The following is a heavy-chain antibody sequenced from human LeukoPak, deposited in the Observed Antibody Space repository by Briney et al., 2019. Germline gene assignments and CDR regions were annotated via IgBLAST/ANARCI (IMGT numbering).Heavy chain of an antibody. CDR2: INPNSGGT. J-gene: IGHJ6*03. Sequence: VASVKVSYKASGYTFTGYYMHWVRQAPGQGLEWMGWINPNSGGTNYAQKFQGRVTMTRDTSISTAYMELSRLRSDDTAVYYCARDPPVTRDHYYYYMDVWGKGTTVTVSS. CDR3: ARDPPVTRDHYYYYMDV. D-gene: IGHD4-17*01. V-gene: IGHV1-2*02. CDR1: GYTFTGYY.